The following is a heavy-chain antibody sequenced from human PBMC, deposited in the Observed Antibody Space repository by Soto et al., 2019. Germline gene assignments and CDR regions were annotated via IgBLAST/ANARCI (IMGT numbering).Heavy chain of an antibody. CDR2: IYWDDAK. Sequence: QITLTESGPTLVKPTQTLTLTCTFSGISLTNSGVGVSWIRQPPGKALEWLAVIYWDDAKHFSPSQKSRLTITKDTSKTQVVLTMTNMDSVDTATYVCAQMDFDLYGMDVWGQGTTVIVSS. CDR1: GISLTNSGVG. D-gene: IGHD3-9*01. CDR3: AQMDFDLYGMDV. J-gene: IGHJ6*02. V-gene: IGHV2-5*02.